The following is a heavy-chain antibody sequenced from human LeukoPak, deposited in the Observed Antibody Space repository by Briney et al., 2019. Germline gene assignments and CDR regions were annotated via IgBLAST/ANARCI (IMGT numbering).Heavy chain of an antibody. D-gene: IGHD2-15*01. J-gene: IGHJ4*02. CDR1: GFTFDDYA. CDR3: IKSGNSVLIAAHSPFDY. V-gene: IGHV3-9*01. Sequence: GGSLRLSCAASGFTFDDYAMHWVRQVPGKGLEWVSGISWNSGRKDYADSVKSRFTISRDNANNSLYLQMNSLRAEDTALYHCIKSGNSVLIAAHSPFDYWGQGALVSVSS. CDR2: ISWNSGRK.